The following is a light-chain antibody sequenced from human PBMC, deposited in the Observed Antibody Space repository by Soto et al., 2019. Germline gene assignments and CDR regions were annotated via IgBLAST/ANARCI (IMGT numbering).Light chain of an antibody. Sequence: DIQMTRSPSSLSASVGDRVTITCRASQSINNYLKWYQQKPGKTPNLLIYAASSLQSGVPSRFSGSGSGTYFTLTISSLQPEYFATYYCQQSYSTLMYTFGQGTKLEIK. V-gene: IGKV1-39*01. CDR3: QQSYSTLMYT. CDR1: QSINNY. J-gene: IGKJ2*01. CDR2: AAS.